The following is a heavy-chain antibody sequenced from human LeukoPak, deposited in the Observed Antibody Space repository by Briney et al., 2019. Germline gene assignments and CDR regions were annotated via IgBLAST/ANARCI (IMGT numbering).Heavy chain of an antibody. Sequence: GGSLRLSCAASGFTFDDYAMHWVRQAPGKGLEWVSGISWNSGSIGYADSVKGRFTISRDNAKNSLYLQMSNLRIGDTAVYYCARRSYYYGSGTSMDVWGKGTTVTVSS. CDR3: ARRSYYYGSGTSMDV. J-gene: IGHJ6*04. CDR2: ISWNSGSI. CDR1: GFTFDDYA. D-gene: IGHD3-10*01. V-gene: IGHV3-9*01.